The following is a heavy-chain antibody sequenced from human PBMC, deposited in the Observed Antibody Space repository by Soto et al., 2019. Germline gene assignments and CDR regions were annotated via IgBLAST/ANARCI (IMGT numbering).Heavy chain of an antibody. CDR1: GGSISSSNHY. D-gene: IGHD3-9*01. J-gene: IGHJ4*01. CDR2: IYYGGST. V-gene: IGHV4-39*01. Sequence: QLQLQESGPGLVKPSETLSLTCTVSGGSISSSNHYCVWIRQPPGKGLEWIGSIYYGGSTYYNPSLKGRVTISVDTSKNQFSLKVNSVTVADTAVYYCARRSHTDWPAYWGHGTQVTVSS. CDR3: ARRSHTDWPAY.